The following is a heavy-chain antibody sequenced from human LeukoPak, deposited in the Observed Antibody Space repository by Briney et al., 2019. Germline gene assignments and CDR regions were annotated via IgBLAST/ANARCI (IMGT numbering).Heavy chain of an antibody. CDR1: GFTLSSYS. Sequence: GGSLRLSCAASGFTLSSYSMNWVRQAPGKGLEWVSSISSSSSYIYYADSVKGRFTISRDNAKNSLYLQMNSLRAEDTAVYYCAREAYGDYVPIDYWGQGTLVTVSS. CDR3: AREAYGDYVPIDY. V-gene: IGHV3-21*01. D-gene: IGHD4-17*01. J-gene: IGHJ4*02. CDR2: ISSSSSYI.